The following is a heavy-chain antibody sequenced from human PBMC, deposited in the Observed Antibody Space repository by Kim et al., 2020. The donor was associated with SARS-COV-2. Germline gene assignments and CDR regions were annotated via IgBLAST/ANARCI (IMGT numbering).Heavy chain of an antibody. CDR3: VREMYGRSSTLDL. D-gene: IGHD6-6*01. V-gene: IGHV3-11*04. Sequence: YYADSVWGRFTVSRDNTKNSVLRQMNSLRAGDTAVYYCVREMYGRSSTLDLWGQGTQVTVSS. J-gene: IGHJ4*02.